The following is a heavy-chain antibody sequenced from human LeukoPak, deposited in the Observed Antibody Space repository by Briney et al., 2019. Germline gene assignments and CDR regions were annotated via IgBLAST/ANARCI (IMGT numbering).Heavy chain of an antibody. CDR2: IDPYNGNT. J-gene: IGHJ4*02. Sequence: GASVKVSCKASDYTFTSYALTWVRQAPGQGLEWMGYIDPYNGNTNYAQKFQGRVTMTTDRSTNTGYMDLRSLRSDDTAVYYCARDRRGYNGILRYWGQGALVTVSS. CDR1: DYTFTSYA. V-gene: IGHV1-18*01. D-gene: IGHD1-1*01. CDR3: ARDRRGYNGILRY.